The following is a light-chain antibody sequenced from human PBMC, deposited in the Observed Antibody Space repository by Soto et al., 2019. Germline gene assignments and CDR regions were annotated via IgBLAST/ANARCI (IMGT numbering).Light chain of an antibody. CDR3: QQNYSPPPIT. J-gene: IGKJ5*01. CDR2: AAS. V-gene: IGKV1-39*01. Sequence: DIQMTQSPSSLSASVGDRVTITCRASQSITNFLNWYQQKPGKAPKLLIYAASSLQSGVPSRFSGSGSGTDFTLTISSLQPEDFATYYCQQNYSPPPITFGQGTRLEIK. CDR1: QSITNF.